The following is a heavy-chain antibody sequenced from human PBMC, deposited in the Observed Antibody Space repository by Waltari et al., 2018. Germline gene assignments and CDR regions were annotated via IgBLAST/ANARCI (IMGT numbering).Heavy chain of an antibody. J-gene: IGHJ6*02. CDR3: ARDPSIAAAGEYYYYYYGMDV. D-gene: IGHD6-13*01. Sequence: QVQLQESGPGLVKHSQTLSLTCTVSGGSLSSGSYYCSWIRQPAGKGLEWIGYIYTSGSTTDTPSPKSRVTISVDTSKNQFSLKLCSVTASDTAVYYCARDPSIAAAGEYYYYYYGMDVWGQGTTVTVSS. V-gene: IGHV4-61*09. CDR2: IYTSGST. CDR1: GGSLSSGSYY.